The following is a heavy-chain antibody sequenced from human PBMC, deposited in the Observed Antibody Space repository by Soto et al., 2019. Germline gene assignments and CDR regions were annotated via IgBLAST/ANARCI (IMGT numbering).Heavy chain of an antibody. J-gene: IGHJ4*02. CDR3: VRGYSHYAH. V-gene: IGHV4-61*01. Sequence: SETLSLTCTVSGGSVSRDSNFWSWIRQPPGKGLEWIGYIYYSGPTRYNPSLESRVTISIDSSKNQVSLNLTSVTAADTAVYYCVRGYSHYAHWGRGTLVTVSS. D-gene: IGHD4-4*01. CDR2: IYYSGPT. CDR1: GGSVSRDSNF.